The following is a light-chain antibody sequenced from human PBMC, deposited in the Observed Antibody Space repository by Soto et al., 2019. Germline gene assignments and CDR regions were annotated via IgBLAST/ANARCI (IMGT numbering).Light chain of an antibody. CDR2: RAS. CDR3: QQRSNRPPWT. Sequence: EIVLTQSPATLSSFPGERATLSCRASQAVNTRLAWYQHKPGQAPRLLIFRASNKATGIPDRFSGSGSGTEFILTISGLEPEYFSVYCCQQRSNRPPWTFGQGSKVDI. CDR1: QAVNTR. V-gene: IGKV3-11*01. J-gene: IGKJ1*01.